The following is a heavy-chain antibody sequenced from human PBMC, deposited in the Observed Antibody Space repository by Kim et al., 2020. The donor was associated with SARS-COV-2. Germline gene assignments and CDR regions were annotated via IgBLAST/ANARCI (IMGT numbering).Heavy chain of an antibody. V-gene: IGHV3-73*01. D-gene: IGHD4-17*01. CDR1: GFTFSGSA. CDR3: TRAVGDYGNYYYGMDV. J-gene: IGHJ6*02. Sequence: GGSLRLSCAASGFTFSGSAMHWVRQASGKGLEWVGRIRSKANSYATAYAASVKGRFTISRDDSKNTAYLQMNSLKTEDTAVYYCTRAVGDYGNYYYGMDVWGQGTTVTVSS. CDR2: IRSKANSYAT.